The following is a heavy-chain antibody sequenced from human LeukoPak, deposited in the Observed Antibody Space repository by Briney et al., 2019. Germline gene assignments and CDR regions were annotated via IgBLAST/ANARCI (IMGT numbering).Heavy chain of an antibody. V-gene: IGHV4-38-2*01. Sequence: GSLRLSCAASGFTFSSSWMSWVRQAPGKGLEWLGSIYHSGSTYYNPSLKSRVTISVDTSKNHFSLRLSSVTAADTAVYYCARLPGFTSGWYFIDFWGQGTLVTVS. D-gene: IGHD6-19*01. CDR2: IYHSGST. CDR3: ARLPGFTSGWYFIDF. J-gene: IGHJ4*02. CDR1: GFTFSSSW.